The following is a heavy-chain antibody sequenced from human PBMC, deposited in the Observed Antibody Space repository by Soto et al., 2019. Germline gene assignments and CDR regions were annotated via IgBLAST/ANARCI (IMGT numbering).Heavy chain of an antibody. J-gene: IGHJ4*02. V-gene: IGHV1-69*12. CDR3: ASVTLRDRKGPSFDY. CDR1: GGTFSSYA. CDR2: IIPIFGTA. D-gene: IGHD3-16*02. Sequence: QVQLVQSGAEVKKPGSSVKVSCKASGGTFSSYAISWVRQAPGQGLEWMGGIIPIFGTANYAQKFQGRVTMTADDSTSHAYMELSSLSSEDTAVYYCASVTLRDRKGPSFDYWGQGTLVTVSS.